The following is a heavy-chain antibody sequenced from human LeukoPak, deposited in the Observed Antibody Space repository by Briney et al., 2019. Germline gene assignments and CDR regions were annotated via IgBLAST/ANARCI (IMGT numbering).Heavy chain of an antibody. CDR2: ISAYNGNT. CDR3: ARDLKELLSFNYYYYYMDV. CDR1: GYTFTSYG. V-gene: IGHV1-18*01. D-gene: IGHD3-10*01. Sequence: ASVKVSCKASGYTFTSYGISWVRQAPGQGLEWMGWISAYNGNTNYAQKFQGRVTMTRDTSISTAYMELSRLRSDDTAVYYCARDLKELLSFNYYYYYMDVWGKGTTVTVSS. J-gene: IGHJ6*03.